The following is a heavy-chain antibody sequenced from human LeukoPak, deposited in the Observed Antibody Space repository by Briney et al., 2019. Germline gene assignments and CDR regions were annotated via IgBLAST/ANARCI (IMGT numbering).Heavy chain of an antibody. CDR3: ARVDCSSTSCYGLDY. CDR2: INPNSGGT. J-gene: IGHJ4*02. Sequence: GASVKVSRKASGYTFTGYYMHWVRQAPGQGLEWMGWINPNSGGTNYAQKFQGRVTMTRDTSISTAYMELSRLRSDDTAVYYCARVDCSSTSCYGLDYWGQGTLVTVSS. V-gene: IGHV1-2*02. D-gene: IGHD2-2*01. CDR1: GYTFTGYY.